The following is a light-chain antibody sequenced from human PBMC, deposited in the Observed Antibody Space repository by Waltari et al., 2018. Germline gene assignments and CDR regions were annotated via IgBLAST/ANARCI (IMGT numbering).Light chain of an antibody. CDR2: GNN. V-gene: IGLV1-40*01. Sequence: QSVLTQPPSVPGTPGQRVTISCSGSTSHIGAGHDVHWYQHLPGTAPKLLIYGNNNRPSGVPDRFSGSKSGTSASLAITGLQADDEADYFCQSFDNMLSGGVVFGGGTKLAVL. CDR1: TSHIGAGHD. CDR3: QSFDNMLSGGVV. J-gene: IGLJ2*01.